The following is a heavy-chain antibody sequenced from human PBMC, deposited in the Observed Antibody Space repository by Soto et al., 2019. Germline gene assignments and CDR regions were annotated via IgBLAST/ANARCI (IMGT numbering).Heavy chain of an antibody. D-gene: IGHD4-4*01. V-gene: IGHV5-51*01. CDR1: GYTFTDCC. CDR2: IYPGDSDT. Sequence: LREALKISCNGSGYTFTDCCIGWGRQLPGKGLEWMGIIYPGDSDTRYSPSFQGHVTITVDKSTSTAYLQWNTLKASDTAMYYCARFFSKFGDHRDLHSFPAQRSSDL. CDR3: ARFFSKFGDHRDLHSFPAQRSSDL. J-gene: IGHJ2*01.